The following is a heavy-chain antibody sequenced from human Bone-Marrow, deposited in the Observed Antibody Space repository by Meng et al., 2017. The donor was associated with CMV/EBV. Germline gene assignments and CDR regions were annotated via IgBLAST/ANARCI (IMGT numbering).Heavy chain of an antibody. CDR1: GGSFNNYS. D-gene: IGHD3-16*01. Sequence: LRLSCTVSGGSFNNYSWSWIRQPPGRGLEWIGYIYYSGSTNYNPSLKRRVTISVDTSKNQFSLKLSSVTAADTAVYYCARTFGGGTAQPGRYYDYGMDVWGQGTTVTVSS. V-gene: IGHV4-59*01. CDR3: ARTFGGGTAQPGRYYDYGMDV. CDR2: IYYSGST. J-gene: IGHJ6*02.